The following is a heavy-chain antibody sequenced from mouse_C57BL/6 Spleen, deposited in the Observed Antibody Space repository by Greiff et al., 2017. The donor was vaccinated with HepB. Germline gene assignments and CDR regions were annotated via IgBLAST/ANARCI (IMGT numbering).Heavy chain of an antibody. V-gene: IGHV2-2*01. Sequence: VKVEESGPGLVQPSQSLSITCTVSGFSLTSYGVHWVRQSPGKGLEWLGVIWSGGSTDYNAAFISRLSISKDNSKSQVFFKMNSLQADDTAIYYCARNPSIYDGYYDYAMDYWGQGTSVTVSS. J-gene: IGHJ4*01. CDR2: IWSGGST. CDR1: GFSLTSYG. D-gene: IGHD2-3*01. CDR3: ARNPSIYDGYYDYAMDY.